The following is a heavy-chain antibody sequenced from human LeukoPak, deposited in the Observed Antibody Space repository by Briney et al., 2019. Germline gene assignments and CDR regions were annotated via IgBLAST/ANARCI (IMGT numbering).Heavy chain of an antibody. V-gene: IGHV1-46*01. J-gene: IGHJ5*02. CDR1: GYTFTSYY. CDR3: AREPLWFGTQGVWFDP. Sequence: GASVKVSCKASGYTFTSYYMHWVRQAPGQGLEWMGIINPGGGSTSYAQKFQGRVTMTRDTSTSTVYMELSSLRSEDTAVYYCAREPLWFGTQGVWFDPWGQGTLVTVSS. CDR2: INPGGGST. D-gene: IGHD3-10*01.